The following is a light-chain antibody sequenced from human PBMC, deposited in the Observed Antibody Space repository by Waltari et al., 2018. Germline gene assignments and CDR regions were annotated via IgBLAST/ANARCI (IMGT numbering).Light chain of an antibody. J-gene: IGKJ1*01. V-gene: IGKV3-15*01. CDR3: QQYNDRPRT. CDR1: QSVSSN. CDR2: GAS. Sequence: EIVMTQSPATLSVSPGERATLSCRASQSVSSNLAWYQQKPGQSPRLLSYGASTRATGIAARFSGSGSGTEFTLTISSLQSEDFALYYCQQYNDRPRTFGQGTKVEI.